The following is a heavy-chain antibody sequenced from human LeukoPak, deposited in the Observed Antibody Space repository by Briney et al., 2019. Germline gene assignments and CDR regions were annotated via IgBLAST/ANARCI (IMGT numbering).Heavy chain of an antibody. J-gene: IGHJ4*02. Sequence: PGGSLRLSCAASGFTVVTNYMSWVRQAPGKGLEWVSVIYAGGATYYSGSVRGRFTISRDNSKNTLYLQMNSLRAEDTAVYYCARDLNWGQGTLVTVSS. CDR2: IYAGGAT. CDR1: GFTVVTNY. V-gene: IGHV3-66*01. CDR3: ARDLN.